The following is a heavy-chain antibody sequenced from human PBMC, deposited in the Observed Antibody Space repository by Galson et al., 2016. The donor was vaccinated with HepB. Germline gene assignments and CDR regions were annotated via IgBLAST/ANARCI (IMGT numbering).Heavy chain of an antibody. D-gene: IGHD3-9*01. CDR3: AKNDILAGYSAFDH. Sequence: SLRLSCAASGFTFSTYGMHWVRQAPGKGLEWVAVISYDGDTKYHADSVKGRFTISRDNSKNTLYLQMHRLRFEDTAVYYCAKNDILAGYSAFDHWGQGTLVTVSS. V-gene: IGHV3-30*18. CDR2: ISYDGDTK. CDR1: GFTFSTYG. J-gene: IGHJ4*02.